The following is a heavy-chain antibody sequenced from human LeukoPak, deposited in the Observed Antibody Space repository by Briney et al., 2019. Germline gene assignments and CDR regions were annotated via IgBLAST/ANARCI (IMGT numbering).Heavy chain of an antibody. CDR2: IIPMINTP. J-gene: IGHJ4*02. CDR1: GGTFRSYA. CDR3: AIFQGTYGDNENDY. D-gene: IGHD4-17*01. Sequence: SVKVSCKASGGTFRSYAITWVRQAPGKGLEWMGGIIPMINTPKYAQKFQGRVSITADKSTSTGYMEVSSLRSEDTAVYYCAIFQGTYGDNENDYWGQGTLVTVSS. V-gene: IGHV1-69*06.